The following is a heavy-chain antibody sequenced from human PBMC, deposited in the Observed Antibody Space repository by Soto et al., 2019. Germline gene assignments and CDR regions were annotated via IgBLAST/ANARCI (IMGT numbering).Heavy chain of an antibody. CDR1: GFTFTRYS. V-gene: IGHV3-21*01. J-gene: IGHJ4*02. CDR3: XXXXXXXXXXXXX. CDR2: ISSTTNYI. Sequence: EVQLVESGGGLVKPGGSLRLSCAASGFTFTRYSMNWVRXXXXXXXEWVSSISSTTNYIYYADSMKGRFTVSRDNAKXXXXXXXXXXXXXXXXXXXXXXXXXXXXXXXXXXGQGTLVTVSS.